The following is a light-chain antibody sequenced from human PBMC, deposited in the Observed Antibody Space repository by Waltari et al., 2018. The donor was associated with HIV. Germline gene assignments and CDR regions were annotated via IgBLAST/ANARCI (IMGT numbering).Light chain of an antibody. CDR2: EVS. V-gene: IGLV2-23*02. CDR3: CSYAGSSTHV. J-gene: IGLJ1*01. Sequence: QSALTHPASVSGSPGQSLTISCPGTSSDVGNYNVVSWYQQHPGKAPKLMIYEVSKRPSGVSNRFSGSKSGNTASLTISGLQAEDEADYYCCSYAGSSTHVFGTGTKVTVL. CDR1: SSDVGNYNV.